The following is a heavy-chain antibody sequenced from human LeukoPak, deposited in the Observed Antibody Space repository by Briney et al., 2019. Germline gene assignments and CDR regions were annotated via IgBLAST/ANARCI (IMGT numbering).Heavy chain of an antibody. CDR3: ARGLLAAAGTVWYFDL. D-gene: IGHD6-13*01. J-gene: IGHJ2*01. CDR2: IGTAGDT. Sequence: GGSLRLSCAACGFTFSSYDMHWVRQATGKGLEWVSAIGTAGDTYYPGSVKGRFTISRENAKNSLYLQMNSLRAGDTAVYYCARGLLAAAGTVWYFDLWGRGTLVTVSS. V-gene: IGHV3-13*01. CDR1: GFTFSSYD.